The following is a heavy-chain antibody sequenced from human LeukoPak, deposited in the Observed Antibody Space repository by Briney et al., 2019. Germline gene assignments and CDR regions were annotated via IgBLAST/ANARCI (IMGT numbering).Heavy chain of an antibody. CDR3: ARGIHVDTAMAAFDY. Sequence: SVKVSCKASGGTFSSYAISWVRQRPGQGLECMGGIIPIFGTANYAQKFQGRVTITAEESTSTAYMELSSLRSEDTAVYYCARGIHVDTAMAAFDYWGQGTLVTVSS. D-gene: IGHD5-18*01. J-gene: IGHJ4*02. CDR1: GGTFSSYA. V-gene: IGHV1-69*01. CDR2: IIPIFGTA.